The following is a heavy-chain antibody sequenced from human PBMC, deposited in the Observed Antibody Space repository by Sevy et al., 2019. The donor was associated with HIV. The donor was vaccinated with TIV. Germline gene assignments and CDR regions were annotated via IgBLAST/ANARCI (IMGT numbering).Heavy chain of an antibody. J-gene: IGHJ4*02. CDR2: IGSKANSYAT. D-gene: IGHD4-17*01. Sequence: GGSLRLSCAASGFTFSGSAMHWVRQASGKGLEWVGRIGSKANSYATAYAASVKGRFTISRDDSKNTAYLQMNSLKTEDTAVYYCTTYGAKPGGFDYWGQGTLVTVSS. CDR1: GFTFSGSA. V-gene: IGHV3-73*01. CDR3: TTYGAKPGGFDY.